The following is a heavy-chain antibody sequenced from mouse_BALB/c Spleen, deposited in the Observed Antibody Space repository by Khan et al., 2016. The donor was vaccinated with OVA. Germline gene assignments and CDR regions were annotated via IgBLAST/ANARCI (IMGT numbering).Heavy chain of an antibody. D-gene: IGHD2-10*02. J-gene: IGHJ3*01. Sequence: QVQLQQPGAELVRPGASVKLSCKASGYTFTSYWMNWVKQRPGQGLEWIGMIDPSDSRTHYNQIFKDKATLTVDKSSSTAYMHLTSLTSEDSAIYCCSRGGYGTSFAFWGQGTLVTVSA. CDR1: GYTFTSYW. V-gene: IGHV1-61*01. CDR3: SRGGYGTSFAF. CDR2: IDPSDSRT.